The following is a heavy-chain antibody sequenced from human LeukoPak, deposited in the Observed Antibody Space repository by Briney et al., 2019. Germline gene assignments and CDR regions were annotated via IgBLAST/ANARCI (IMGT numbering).Heavy chain of an antibody. CDR1: GGSISSYY. CDR3: AREVVLMVYDYYYYYMDV. J-gene: IGHJ6*03. Sequence: PSETLSLTCTVSGGSISSYYWSWIRQPPGKGLEWIGYIYYSGSTNYNPSLKSRVTMSVDTSKNQFSLKLSSVTAADTAVYYCAREVVLMVYDYYYYYMDVWGKGTTVTVSS. D-gene: IGHD2-8*01. CDR2: IYYSGST. V-gene: IGHV4-59*12.